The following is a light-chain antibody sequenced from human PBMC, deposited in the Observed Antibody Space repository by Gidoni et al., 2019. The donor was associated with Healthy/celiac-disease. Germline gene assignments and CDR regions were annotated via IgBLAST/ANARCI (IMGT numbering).Light chain of an antibody. CDR1: QGISSA. CDR2: DAS. Sequence: AIQLTQSPSSLSASVGDRVTITCRASQGISSALAWYQQKPGKAPKLLIYDASSLESGVPSRFSGSGSGTDFTLTIRSLQPEDFATYYCQQFNSYPFFGPGTKVDIK. CDR3: QQFNSYPF. V-gene: IGKV1-13*02. J-gene: IGKJ3*01.